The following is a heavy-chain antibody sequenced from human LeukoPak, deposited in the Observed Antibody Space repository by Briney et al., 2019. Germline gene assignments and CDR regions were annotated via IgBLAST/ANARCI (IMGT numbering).Heavy chain of an antibody. J-gene: IGHJ4*02. Sequence: GGSLRLSCAASGFTFSGHWMTWVRQAPGKGLEGVANINQDGSVTSYVDSVKGRFTLSRDNAKNSVHLQMNSLRADDTAVYFCARDAEWGRFDYWGQGTLLTVSS. D-gene: IGHD1-26*01. CDR2: INQDGSVT. V-gene: IGHV3-7*01. CDR3: ARDAEWGRFDY. CDR1: GFTFSGHW.